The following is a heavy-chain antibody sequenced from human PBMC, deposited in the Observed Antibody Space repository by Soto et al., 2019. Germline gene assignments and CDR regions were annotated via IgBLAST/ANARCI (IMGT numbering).Heavy chain of an antibody. V-gene: IGHV3-30*18. CDR3: ANDYGYCSGGSCYSSGWFDP. Sequence: QVQLVESGGGVVQPGRSLRLSCAASGFTFSSYGMHWVRQAPGKGLEWVAVISYDGSNKYYADSVKGRFTISRDNSKNTXYXXLNSLRAEDTAVYYCANDYGYCSGGSCYSSGWFDPWGQGTLVTVSS. CDR1: GFTFSSYG. J-gene: IGHJ5*02. CDR2: ISYDGSNK. D-gene: IGHD2-15*01.